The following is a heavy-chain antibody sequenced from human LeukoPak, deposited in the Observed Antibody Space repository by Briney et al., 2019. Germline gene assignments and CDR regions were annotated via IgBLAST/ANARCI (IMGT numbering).Heavy chain of an antibody. J-gene: IGHJ3*02. CDR1: GFTFSSYA. Sequence: GGSLRLSCAASGFTFSSYAMSWVRQAPGKGLEWVSYISSSGSTIYYADSVKGRFTISRDNAKNSLYLQMNSLRAEDTAVYYCARARNWNDAFDIWGQGTMVTVSS. D-gene: IGHD1-1*01. CDR2: ISSSGSTI. V-gene: IGHV3-48*04. CDR3: ARARNWNDAFDI.